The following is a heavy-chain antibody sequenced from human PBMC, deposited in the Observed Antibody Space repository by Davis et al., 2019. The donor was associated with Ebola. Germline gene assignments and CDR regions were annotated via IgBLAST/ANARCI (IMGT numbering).Heavy chain of an antibody. D-gene: IGHD1-26*01. J-gene: IGHJ5*02. Sequence: AASVKVSCKTSGYIFSNYGINWVRQAPGQGLEWMGWISSYNGDTNYAQNFQGRVTLTADKDTNTAYMELSGLRFDDTAVYYCAGGEWFDPWGQGTLVSVTS. CDR2: ISSYNGDT. CDR3: AGGEWFDP. CDR1: GYIFSNYG. V-gene: IGHV1-18*04.